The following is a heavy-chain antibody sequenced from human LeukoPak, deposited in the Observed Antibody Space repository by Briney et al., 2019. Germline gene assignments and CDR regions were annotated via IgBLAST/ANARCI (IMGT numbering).Heavy chain of an antibody. CDR2: ISSSSSFI. CDR1: GFKFTKYA. V-gene: IGHV3-21*01. Sequence: GGSLRLSCEASGFKFTKYAMTWVRQAPGKGLEWISSISSSSSFINYADSLKGRFTISRDNAKNTLYLQMNSLRAEDTAVYYCAREAGSLDFWSGYIFDYWGQGTLVTVSS. D-gene: IGHD3-3*01. J-gene: IGHJ4*02. CDR3: AREAGSLDFWSGYIFDY.